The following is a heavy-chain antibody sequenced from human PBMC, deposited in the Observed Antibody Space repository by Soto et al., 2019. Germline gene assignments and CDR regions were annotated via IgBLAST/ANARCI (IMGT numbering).Heavy chain of an antibody. CDR2: FYRAGTT. CDR1: GISVSRVH. J-gene: IGHJ6*02. D-gene: IGHD2-2*01. Sequence: PGVSLRLSCAPSGISVSRVHFSSFHQSPGLGLEWLASFYRAGTTYYADSVKGRFTICRDDSKNTLYLQMNSLRAEDTAVYYCASPSVPAAQMSWGWYYYAMDVWGQGTTVTVSS. V-gene: IGHV3-53*01. CDR3: ASPSVPAAQMSWGWYYYAMDV.